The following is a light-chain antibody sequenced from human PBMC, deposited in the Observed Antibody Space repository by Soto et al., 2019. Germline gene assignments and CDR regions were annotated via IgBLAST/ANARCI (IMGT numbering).Light chain of an antibody. CDR2: GAS. V-gene: IGKV3-11*01. CDR1: VSFRTS. CDR3: QQHNNWPT. Sequence: ETVLTQSPGTLSLSPGERATLSCRASVSFRTSLAWYQQKPGQAPSLLIYGASKRATGIPARFSGSGSGSDFTLTISSLEPDDFAVYFCQQHNNWPTFGQRKRLAI. J-gene: IGKJ5*01.